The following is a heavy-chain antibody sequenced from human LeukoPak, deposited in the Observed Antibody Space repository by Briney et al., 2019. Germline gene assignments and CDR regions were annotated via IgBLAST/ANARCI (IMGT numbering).Heavy chain of an antibody. CDR3: ARHYGP. CDR2: IYDSGST. V-gene: IGHV4-39*01. D-gene: IGHD3-10*01. Sequence: SETLSLTCTVSSDSISGYYWGWIRQPPGKGLEWIGSIYDSGSTYYNPSLKSRVTISVDTSKNQFSLKLNSVTAADTAVYYCARHYGPWGQGTLVTVSS. J-gene: IGHJ5*02. CDR1: SDSISGYY.